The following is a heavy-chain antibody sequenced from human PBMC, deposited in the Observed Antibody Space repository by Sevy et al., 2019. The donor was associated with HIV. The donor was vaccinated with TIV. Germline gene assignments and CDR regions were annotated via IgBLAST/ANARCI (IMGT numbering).Heavy chain of an antibody. CDR2: FKGKIHGGTT. D-gene: IGHD1-26*01. CDR1: GFIFGDYG. J-gene: IGHJ4*02. Sequence: GGSLRLSCTASGFIFGDYGMSWVRQPPGRGRGGIAFFKGKIHGGTTENAASVKGRFTISRDDSKNIVYLQMSNLKTEDTAVYYCTRWSGSQSIFDYWGQGTLVTVSS. V-gene: IGHV3-49*04. CDR3: TRWSGSQSIFDY.